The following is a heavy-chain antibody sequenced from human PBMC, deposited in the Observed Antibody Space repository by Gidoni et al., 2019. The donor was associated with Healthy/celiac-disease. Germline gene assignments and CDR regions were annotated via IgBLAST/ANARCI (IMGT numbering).Heavy chain of an antibody. D-gene: IGHD6-13*01. J-gene: IGHJ4*02. CDR3: ASLGGIAAAGTALVPVDY. CDR2: ISSSSSYI. V-gene: IGHV3-21*01. CDR1: GFTFRSYS. Sequence: EVQLVESGGGLVKPGGSLRLSCAASGFTFRSYSMNWVRQAPGKGLEWVSAISSSSSYIYYADSVKGRFTISRDNAKNSLYLKMNSLRAEDTAVYYCASLGGIAAAGTALVPVDYWGQGTLVTVSS.